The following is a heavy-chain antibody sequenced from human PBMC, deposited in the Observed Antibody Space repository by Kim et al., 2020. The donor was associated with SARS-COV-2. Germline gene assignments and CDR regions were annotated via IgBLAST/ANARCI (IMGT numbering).Heavy chain of an antibody. CDR3: ARHFDSSPYYYYYMDV. Sequence: SRRGRVTISVDTSKNQFSLKLSSVTAADTAVYYCARHFDSSPYYYYYMDVWGKGTTVTVSS. D-gene: IGHD6-13*01. V-gene: IGHV4-59*08. J-gene: IGHJ6*03.